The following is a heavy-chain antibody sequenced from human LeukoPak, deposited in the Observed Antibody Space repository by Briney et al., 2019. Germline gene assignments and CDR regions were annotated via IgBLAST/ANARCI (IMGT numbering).Heavy chain of an antibody. J-gene: IGHJ4*02. V-gene: IGHV1-2*02. CDR3: ARATYYQGWVVVPAAIYFDY. Sequence: ASVKVSCKAAGHTFTGYYMHWVRQAPGQGLEWMGWINPNSGGTNYAQKFQGRVTMTRDTSISTAYMELSRLRSDDTAVFYCARATYYQGWVVVPAAIYFDYWGQGTLVTVSS. CDR2: INPNSGGT. D-gene: IGHD2-2*02. CDR1: GHTFTGYY.